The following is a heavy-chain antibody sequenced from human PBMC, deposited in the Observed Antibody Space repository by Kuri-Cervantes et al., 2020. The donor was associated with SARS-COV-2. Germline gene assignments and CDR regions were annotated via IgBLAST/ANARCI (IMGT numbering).Heavy chain of an antibody. CDR1: GGSISGYY. J-gene: IGHJ5*02. D-gene: IGHD4-17*01. CDR2: INHSGST. V-gene: IGHV4-34*01. Sequence: SETLSLTCTVSGGSISGYYWSWIRQPPGKGLEWIGEINHSGSTNYNPSLKSRVTISVDTSKNQFSLKLSSVTAADTAVYYCARKRTTVTTFWFDPWGQGTLVTVSS. CDR3: ARKRTTVTTFWFDP.